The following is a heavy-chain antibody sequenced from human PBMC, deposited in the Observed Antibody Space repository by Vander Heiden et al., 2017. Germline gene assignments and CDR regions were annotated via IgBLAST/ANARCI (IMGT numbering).Heavy chain of an antibody. CDR1: GFTFSRHR. V-gene: IGHV3-21*01. CDR3: ARSVGQDKARRSGWRRNFDY. CDR2: ISSSSSYI. Sequence: EVQLVASGGGLVTPGGSPRLTFAASGFTFSRHRMHWFRQAPWTGLEWVSAISSSSSYIYYADSVKGRFTISRDNAKNSLYLQMNSLRAEETAVYYCARSVGQDKARRSGWRRNFDYWGQGTLVTVSS. J-gene: IGHJ4*02. D-gene: IGHD6-19*01.